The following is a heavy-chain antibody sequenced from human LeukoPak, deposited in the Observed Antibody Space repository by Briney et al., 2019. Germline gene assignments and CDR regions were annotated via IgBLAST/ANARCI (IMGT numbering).Heavy chain of an antibody. CDR1: GFTFSSYW. D-gene: IGHD3-22*01. CDR2: IKQDGSEK. CDR3: ARGWVYYYDSPWEFDY. J-gene: IGHJ4*02. Sequence: PGGSLRLSCAASGFTFSSYWMSWVRQAPGKGLEWVANIKQDGSEKYYVDSVKGRFTISRDNAKNSLYLQMNSLRAEDTAVYYCARGWVYYYDSPWEFDYWGQGTLVTVSS. V-gene: IGHV3-7*01.